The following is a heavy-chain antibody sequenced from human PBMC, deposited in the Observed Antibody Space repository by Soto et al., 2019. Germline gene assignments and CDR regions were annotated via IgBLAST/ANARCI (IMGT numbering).Heavy chain of an antibody. CDR2: MNPNSGNT. J-gene: IGHJ6*02. CDR1: GYTFTGYD. D-gene: IGHD3-16*01. CDR3: ARPHDYIWGSYRTIQSYGLDV. Sequence: ASVKVSCKASGYTFTGYDINWVRQVTGQGLEWMGWMNPNSGNTDYAQKFQGRVTMTRNTSISTAYMELSSLRSEDTAVYYCARPHDYIWGSYRTIQSYGLDVWGQGTTVTVYS. V-gene: IGHV1-8*01.